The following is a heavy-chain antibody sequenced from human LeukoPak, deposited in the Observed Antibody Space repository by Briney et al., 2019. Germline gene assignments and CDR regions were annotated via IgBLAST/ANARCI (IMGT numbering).Heavy chain of an antibody. CDR2: INLNSGST. D-gene: IGHD5-12*01. Sequence: ASVKVSCKASGYTFTDYHLHWVRQAPGQGLEWMAWINLNSGSTKYAHKFQGRVTMTRDTSISTAYMELSRLRSDDTAVFYCARVVKYSGYDLTVDYWGQGTLVTVSS. CDR1: GYTFTDYH. J-gene: IGHJ4*02. CDR3: ARVVKYSGYDLTVDY. V-gene: IGHV1-2*02.